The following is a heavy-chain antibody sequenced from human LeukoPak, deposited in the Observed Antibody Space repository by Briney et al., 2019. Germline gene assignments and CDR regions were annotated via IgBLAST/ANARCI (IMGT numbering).Heavy chain of an antibody. CDR3: ARVGRWNDLDYYYYMDV. CDR1: GFTFSSYS. V-gene: IGHV3-21*01. J-gene: IGHJ6*03. Sequence: PGGSLRLSCAVSGFTFSSYSMNWVRQAPGKGLEWVSAISSGSSHINYADSVKGRFTISRDNAENSLYLQMNSLRAEDTAVYYCARVGRWNDLDYYYYMDVWGKGTTVTVSS. CDR2: ISSGSSHI. D-gene: IGHD1-1*01.